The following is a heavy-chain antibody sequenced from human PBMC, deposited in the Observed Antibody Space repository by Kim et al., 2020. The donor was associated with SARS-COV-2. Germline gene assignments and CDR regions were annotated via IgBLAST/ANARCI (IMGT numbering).Heavy chain of an antibody. Sequence: GGSLRLSCVAPAFIFSNYEMNWVRQAPGKGLEWVSHISSSGDIIYYADSVKGRFTISRDNAKNSLYLQMSSLRADDTGVYYCARAEMGRFSYGPYYYQHWGQGSLVTVSS. V-gene: IGHV3-48*03. D-gene: IGHD5-18*01. CDR1: AFIFSNYE. CDR2: ISSSGDII. CDR3: ARAEMGRFSYGPYYYQH. J-gene: IGHJ4*02.